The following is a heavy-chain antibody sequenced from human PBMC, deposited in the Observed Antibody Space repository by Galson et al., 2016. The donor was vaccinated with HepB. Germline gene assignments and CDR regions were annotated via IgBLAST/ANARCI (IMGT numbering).Heavy chain of an antibody. Sequence: SLRLSCAASGFTFTEYYMTWIRQAPGKGLEWLSYLSPSTRYTNSADSVKGRFTIFRDNAKNSVCLQMNSLRAEDTAVYYCAKDPGGYGFIDSWGQGTLVTVSS. CDR2: LSPSTRYT. CDR1: GFTFTEYY. J-gene: IGHJ4*02. V-gene: IGHV3-11*06. CDR3: AKDPGGYGFIDS. D-gene: IGHD5-12*01.